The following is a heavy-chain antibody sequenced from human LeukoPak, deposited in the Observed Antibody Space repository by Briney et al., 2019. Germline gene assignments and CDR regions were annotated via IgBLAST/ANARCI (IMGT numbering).Heavy chain of an antibody. CDR2: IYYSGST. D-gene: IGHD1-26*01. J-gene: IGHJ4*02. CDR1: GGSISSSSYY. Sequence: PSETLSLTCTVSGGSISSSSYYWGWIRQPPGKGLDWIGSIYYSGSTYYNPSLKSRVTISVDTSKNQFSLKLSSVTAADTAVYYCAREDPEGIVGAAIDYWGQGTLVTVSS. V-gene: IGHV4-39*07. CDR3: AREDPEGIVGAAIDY.